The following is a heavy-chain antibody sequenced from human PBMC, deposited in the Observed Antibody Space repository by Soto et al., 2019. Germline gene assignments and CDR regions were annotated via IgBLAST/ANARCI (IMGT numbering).Heavy chain of an antibody. CDR1: GFSFGSYG. Sequence: GGSLRLSCATSGFSFGSYGMSWVRQAPGKGLEWVSGLSGSGGSTYYADSVKGRFTVSRGNAKNSLYLQMNSLRAEDTAVYYCARDIDYDILTGYYTHGYYYGMDVWGQGTTVTVSS. CDR2: LSGSGGST. J-gene: IGHJ6*02. D-gene: IGHD3-9*01. CDR3: ARDIDYDILTGYYTHGYYYGMDV. V-gene: IGHV3-23*01.